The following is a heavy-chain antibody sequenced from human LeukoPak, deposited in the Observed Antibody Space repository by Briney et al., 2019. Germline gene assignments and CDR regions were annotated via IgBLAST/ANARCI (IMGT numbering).Heavy chain of an antibody. CDR2: IYYSGST. CDR1: VGSISSSSYY. D-gene: IGHD3-10*01. V-gene: IGHV4-39*07. J-gene: IGHJ4*02. CDR3: ASYYYGSGSYYDY. Sequence: PSETLSLTCTVSVGSISSSSYYWGWIRQPPGKGLERIGSIYYSGSTYYNPSLKSRVTISVDTSKNQFSLKLSSVTAADTAVYYCASYYYGSGSYYDYWGQGTLVTVSS.